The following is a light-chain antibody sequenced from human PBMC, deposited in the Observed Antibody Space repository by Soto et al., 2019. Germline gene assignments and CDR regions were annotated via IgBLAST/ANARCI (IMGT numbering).Light chain of an antibody. Sequence: DIQMTQSPSTLYASVGDRVTITCRASQRINRWLAWYQQKPGKAPQLLIYDASNLESGVPSRFSGSGSGTEFTLNITSLQPDDFATYYCQQYNTYLYTFGQGTRLDIK. J-gene: IGKJ2*01. CDR3: QQYNTYLYT. CDR1: QRINRW. V-gene: IGKV1-5*01. CDR2: DAS.